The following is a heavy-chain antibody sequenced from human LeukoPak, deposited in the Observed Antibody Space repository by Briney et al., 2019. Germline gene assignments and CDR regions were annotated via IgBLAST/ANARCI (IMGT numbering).Heavy chain of an antibody. CDR3: MRHQGGY. V-gene: IGHV3-30*04. D-gene: IGHD3-16*01. J-gene: IGHJ4*02. CDR2: ISYDGSTK. Sequence: PGGSLRLSCAASGFNFSSYAMHWVRQAPGKGLEWLAVISYDGSTKDYADSVQGRFTIFRDNSKNTLNLQLNSLRGEDTAVYYCMRHQGGYWGQGILVTVSS. CDR1: GFNFSSYA.